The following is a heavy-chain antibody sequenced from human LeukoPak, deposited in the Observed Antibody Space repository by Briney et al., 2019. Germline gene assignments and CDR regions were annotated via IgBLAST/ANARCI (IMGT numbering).Heavy chain of an antibody. CDR2: ISDSGSAT. J-gene: IGHJ4*02. CDR1: GFSFSNYN. V-gene: IGHV3-48*02. D-gene: IGHD4-17*01. CDR3: AREGYDYGDGLDY. Sequence: PGGSLRLSCAASGFSFSNYNMNWVRQAPGKGTEWVSYISDSGSATYYADSVKGRFTISRDNAKSSLSLQMNSLRDEDTGVYYCAREGYDYGDGLDYWGQGTLVTVSS.